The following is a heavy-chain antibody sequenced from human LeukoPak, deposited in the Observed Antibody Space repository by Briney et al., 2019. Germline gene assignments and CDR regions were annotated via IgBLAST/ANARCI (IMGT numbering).Heavy chain of an antibody. CDR1: GFTFSSHA. J-gene: IGHJ5*02. V-gene: IGHV3-23*01. Sequence: GGSLRLSCAASGFTFSSHAMGWVRQAPGKGLEWVSAISGSGGSTYYADSVKGRFTISRDNSKNTLYLQMNSLRAEDTAVYYCAKLSSIVGATNWFDPWGQGTLVTVSS. D-gene: IGHD1-26*01. CDR2: ISGSGGST. CDR3: AKLSSIVGATNWFDP.